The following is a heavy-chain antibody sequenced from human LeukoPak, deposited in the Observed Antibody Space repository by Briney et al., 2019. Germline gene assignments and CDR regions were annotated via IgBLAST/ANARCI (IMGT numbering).Heavy chain of an antibody. CDR1: GFMFSRYW. J-gene: IGHJ4*02. Sequence: GGSLRLSCAASGFMFSRYWMHWVRQAPGKALVLVSRINSDGSGTRYVDSVKGRFTISRDNAKNTLYLQMNSLRAEDTALYYCARGTTSGSFDYWGQGTLVTVSS. V-gene: IGHV3-74*01. D-gene: IGHD1-26*01. CDR2: INSDGSGT. CDR3: ARGTTSGSFDY.